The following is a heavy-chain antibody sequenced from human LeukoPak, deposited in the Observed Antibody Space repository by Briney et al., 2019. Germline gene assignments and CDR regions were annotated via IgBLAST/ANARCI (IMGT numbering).Heavy chain of an antibody. CDR2: ISSSSSYI. CDR1: GFTFSSYS. CDR3: ASLRGYYYDSSGYYPFDY. J-gene: IGHJ4*02. D-gene: IGHD3-22*01. V-gene: IGHV3-21*01. Sequence: GGSLRLSCAASGFTFSSYSMNWVRQAPGKGLEWVSSISSSSSYIYYADSVKGRFTISRDNAKNSLYLQMNSLRAEDTAVYYCASLRGYYYDSSGYYPFDYWGQGTLVTVSS.